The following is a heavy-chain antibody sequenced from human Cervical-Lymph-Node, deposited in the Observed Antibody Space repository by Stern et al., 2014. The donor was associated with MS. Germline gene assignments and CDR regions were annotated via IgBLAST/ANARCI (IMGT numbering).Heavy chain of an antibody. J-gene: IGHJ6*02. CDR1: GFSFSNYW. CDR3: ARSPWSGYIQDV. Sequence: VQLVESGAGLVQPGGSLRLSCVASGFSFSNYWMHWVRQTPGKGLMWVSRINSDATTTTYADSVKGRFTISRDDAKNTVYLQMNSLRAEDTAVYYCARSPWSGYIQDVWGQGTTVTVSS. CDR2: INSDATTT. V-gene: IGHV3-74*02. D-gene: IGHD5-18*01.